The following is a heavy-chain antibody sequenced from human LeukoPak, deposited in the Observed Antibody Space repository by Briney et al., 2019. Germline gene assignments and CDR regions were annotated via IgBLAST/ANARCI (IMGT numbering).Heavy chain of an antibody. V-gene: IGHV3-7*05. D-gene: IGHD5-18*01. CDR2: IKQDGSEK. J-gene: IGHJ6*02. CDR3: ARVGAVDTAMADYYYYGMDV. Sequence: GGSLRLSCAASGFTFSSYWMSWVRQAPGKGLEWVANIKQDGSEKYYVDSVKGRFTISRDNAKSSLYLQMNSLRAEDTAVYYCARVGAVDTAMADYYYYGMDVWGQGTTVTVSS. CDR1: GFTFSSYW.